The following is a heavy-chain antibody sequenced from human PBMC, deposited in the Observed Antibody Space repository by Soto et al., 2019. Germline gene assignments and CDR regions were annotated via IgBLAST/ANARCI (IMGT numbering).Heavy chain of an antibody. V-gene: IGHV4-59*08. J-gene: IGHJ4*02. CDR3: ARQTGSGSSQ. CDR1: GGSISSYY. Sequence: SETLSLTCPVSGGSISSYYWSWIRQPPGKGLEWIGYIYYSGSTNYNPSLKSRVTISVDTSKNQFSLKLSSVTAADTAVYYCARQTGSGSSQWGQGTLVTVSS. CDR2: IYYSGST. D-gene: IGHD3-10*01.